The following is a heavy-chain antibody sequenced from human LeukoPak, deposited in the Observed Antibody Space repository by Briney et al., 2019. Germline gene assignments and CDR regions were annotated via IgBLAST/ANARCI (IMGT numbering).Heavy chain of an antibody. CDR1: GGSFSGYY. Sequence: PSETLSLTCAVYGGSFSGYYWSWIRQPPGKGLEWIGEINHSGSTNYNPSLKSRVTIPVDTSKNQFSLKLSSVTAADTAVYYCARVRYSSSSPYYYYYYMDVWGKGTTVTVSS. D-gene: IGHD6-6*01. V-gene: IGHV4-34*01. CDR3: ARVRYSSSSPYYYYYYMDV. J-gene: IGHJ6*03. CDR2: INHSGST.